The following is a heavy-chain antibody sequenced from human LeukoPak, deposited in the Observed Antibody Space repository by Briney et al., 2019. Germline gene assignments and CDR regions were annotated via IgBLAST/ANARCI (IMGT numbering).Heavy chain of an antibody. CDR3: ARDRGFGQADV. D-gene: IGHD3-10*01. Sequence: GGSLRLSCAASGFAFSGYWMSWLRQAPGKGLEWVANIKQDGGEKYYVDSVKGRFTISRDNAKNSLYLQMNSLRAEDTAVYYCARDRGFGQADVWGKGTTVTVSS. CDR2: IKQDGGEK. CDR1: GFAFSGYW. J-gene: IGHJ6*04. V-gene: IGHV3-7*01.